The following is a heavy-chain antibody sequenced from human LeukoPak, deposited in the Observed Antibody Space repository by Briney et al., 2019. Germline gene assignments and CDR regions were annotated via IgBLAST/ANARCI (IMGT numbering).Heavy chain of an antibody. CDR1: GCTFTSYG. CDR2: ISAYNGNT. Sequence: GASVKVSCKASGCTFTSYGISWVRQAPGQGLEWMGWISAYNGNTNYAQKLQGRVTMTTDTSTSTAYMELRSLRSDDTAVYYCARISAAAGTREVDYWGQGTLVTVSS. CDR3: ARISAAAGTREVDY. D-gene: IGHD6-13*01. V-gene: IGHV1-18*01. J-gene: IGHJ4*02.